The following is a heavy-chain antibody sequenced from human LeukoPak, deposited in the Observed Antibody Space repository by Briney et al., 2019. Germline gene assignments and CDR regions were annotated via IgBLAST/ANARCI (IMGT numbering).Heavy chain of an antibody. D-gene: IGHD2-8*01. CDR3: ASSYCTNGVCNEFDY. J-gene: IGHJ4*02. CDR1: GYSISSGYY. Sequence: PSETLSLTCAVSGYSISSGYYWGWIRQPPGKGLEWIGSIYHSGSTYYNPSLKSRVTISVDTSKNQFSLKLSSVTAADTAVYYCASSYCTNGVCNEFDYWGQGTLVTVSS. CDR2: IYHSGST. V-gene: IGHV4-38-2*01.